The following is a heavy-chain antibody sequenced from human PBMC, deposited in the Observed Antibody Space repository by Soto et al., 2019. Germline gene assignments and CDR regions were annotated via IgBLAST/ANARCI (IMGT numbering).Heavy chain of an antibody. CDR1: GFTFSSYT. CDR2: SSDRRTGNT. V-gene: IGHV3-23*01. Sequence: GGSLRLSCAASGFTFSSYTLNWVRRAPGKGLEWVATSSDRRTGNTHYSDSVRGRFTLSRDYSRNILFLQMDSLRADDTALYYCTTWLTAHFDYWGRGTQVTVS. D-gene: IGHD2-21*02. CDR3: TTWLTAHFDY. J-gene: IGHJ4*02.